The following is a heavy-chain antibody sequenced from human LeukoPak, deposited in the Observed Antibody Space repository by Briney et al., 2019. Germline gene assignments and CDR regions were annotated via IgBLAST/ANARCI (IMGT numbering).Heavy chain of an antibody. CDR2: IYSSGST. J-gene: IGHJ3*02. Sequence: SETLSLTCTVSGYSISSGYYWGWIRQSPGKGLEWIGSIYSSGSTYYNPSLKSRVTISVDTSKNQFSLKLTSVTAADTAVYYCAREGTESQTVAFDIWGQGTMVTVSS. CDR1: GYSISSGYY. V-gene: IGHV4-38-2*02. D-gene: IGHD1-1*01. CDR3: AREGTESQTVAFDI.